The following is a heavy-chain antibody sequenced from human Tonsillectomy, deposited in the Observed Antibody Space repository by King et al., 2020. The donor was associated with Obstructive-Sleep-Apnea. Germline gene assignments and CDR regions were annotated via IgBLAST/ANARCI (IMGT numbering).Heavy chain of an antibody. CDR3: AREDREGIAVAGLVSFDY. D-gene: IGHD6-19*01. CDR2: ISYSGST. CDR1: GYSISSGYY. J-gene: IGHJ4*02. V-gene: IGHV4-38-2*02. Sequence: QLQESGPGLVKPSETLSLTCSVSGYSISSGYYWGWVRQPPGKGLECIGSISYSGSTYYNSSLKSRVTISADTSKNQFSLKLSSVTAADTAVYYCAREDREGIAVAGLVSFDYWGQGTLVTVSS.